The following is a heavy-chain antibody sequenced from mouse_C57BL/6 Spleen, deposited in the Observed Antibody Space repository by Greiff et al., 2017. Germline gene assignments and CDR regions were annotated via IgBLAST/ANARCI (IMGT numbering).Heavy chain of an antibody. CDR3: TRKLLRGDYAMDY. J-gene: IGHJ4*01. Sequence: DVQLVESGEGLVKPGGSLKLSCAASGFTFSSYAMSWVRQTPEKRLEWVAYISSGGDYIYYADTVKGRFTLSRDNARNSLYLQMSSLKSEDTAMYYCTRKLLRGDYAMDYWGQGTSVTVSS. CDR1: GFTFSSYA. V-gene: IGHV5-9-1*02. CDR2: ISSGGDYI. D-gene: IGHD1-1*01.